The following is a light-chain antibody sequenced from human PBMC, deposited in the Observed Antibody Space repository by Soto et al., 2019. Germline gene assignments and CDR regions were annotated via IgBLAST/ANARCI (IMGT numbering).Light chain of an antibody. CDR1: QSISSW. CDR3: QQYSSYST. CDR2: KAS. V-gene: IGKV1-5*03. Sequence: SQMTQSPSTLSASVGDRVTITCRASQSISSWLAWYQQKPGKAPKLLIYKASSLESGVPSRFSGSGSGTEFTLTISSLQPDDFATYYCQQYSSYSTFGQGTKVEIK. J-gene: IGKJ1*01.